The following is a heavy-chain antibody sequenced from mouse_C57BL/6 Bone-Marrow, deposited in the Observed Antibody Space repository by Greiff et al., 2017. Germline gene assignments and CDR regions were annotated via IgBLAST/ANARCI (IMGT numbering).Heavy chain of an antibody. V-gene: IGHV1-19*01. CDR1: GYTFTDYY. D-gene: IGHD2-1*01. Sequence: EVQLQQSGPVLVKPGASVKMSCKASGYTFTDYYMNWVKQSHGKSLEWIGVINPYNGGTSYNQKFKGKATLTVDKSSSTAYMELNSLTSEDSAVYYCARSGYYGNFYWYFDVWGTGTTVTVSS. J-gene: IGHJ1*03. CDR2: INPYNGGT. CDR3: ARSGYYGNFYWYFDV.